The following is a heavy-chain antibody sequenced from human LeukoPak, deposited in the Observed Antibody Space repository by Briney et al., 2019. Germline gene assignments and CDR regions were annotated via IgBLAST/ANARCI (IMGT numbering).Heavy chain of an antibody. J-gene: IGHJ4*02. CDR1: GFTFSSYA. V-gene: IGHV3-23*01. CDR2: ISGIDSST. CDR3: AKAPPAEY. Sequence: TGGSLRLSCAASGFTFSSYAMSWVRQAPGKGLVWVSGISGIDSSTYYADSADSVKGRFTISRDNSKNTLYLQMNSLRTEDTAVYYCAKAPPAEYWGQGTLVTVSS.